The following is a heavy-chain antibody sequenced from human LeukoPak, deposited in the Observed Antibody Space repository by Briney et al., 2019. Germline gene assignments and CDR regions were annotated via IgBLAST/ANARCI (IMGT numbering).Heavy chain of an antibody. V-gene: IGHV1-69*04. CDR3: AREADRDFWSGYYMDY. CDR1: GGTFSSYA. D-gene: IGHD3-3*01. CDR2: IIPILGIA. J-gene: IGHJ4*02. Sequence: SVKVSCKASGGTFSSYAISWVRQAPGQGLQWMGRIIPILGIANYAQKFQGRVTITADKSTSTAYMELSSLRSEDTAVYYCAREADRDFWSGYYMDYWGQGTLVTVSS.